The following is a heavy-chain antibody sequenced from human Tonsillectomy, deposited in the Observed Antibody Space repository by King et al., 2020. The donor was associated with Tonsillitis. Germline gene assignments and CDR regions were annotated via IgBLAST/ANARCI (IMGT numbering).Heavy chain of an antibody. CDR3: ARIGTVTTGIGYYFDY. Sequence: TLKESGPALVKPTQTLTRTCTFPGFSLSTSGMCVGWTRQPPGKALGGLAPFDWVDVKYYSTSLKTRLTISKETSKNQVVLTMTNMDPVDTATYYCARIGTVTTGIGYYFDYWGQGTLVTVSS. J-gene: IGHJ4*02. CDR2: FDWVDVK. CDR1: GFSLSTSGMC. D-gene: IGHD4-17*01. V-gene: IGHV2-70*01.